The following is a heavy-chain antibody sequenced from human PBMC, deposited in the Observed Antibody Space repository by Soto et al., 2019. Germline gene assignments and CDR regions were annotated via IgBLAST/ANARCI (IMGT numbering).Heavy chain of an antibody. Sequence: SETLSLTCTVSGGSISSSSYYWGWIRQPPGKGLEWIGSIYYSGSTNYNPSLKSRVTISVDTSKNQFSLKLSSVTAADTAVYYCAIQLIKGFDYWGQGTLVTVSS. CDR3: AIQLIKGFDY. V-gene: IGHV4-39*01. J-gene: IGHJ4*02. CDR2: IYYSGST. CDR1: GGSISSSSYY. D-gene: IGHD3-16*01.